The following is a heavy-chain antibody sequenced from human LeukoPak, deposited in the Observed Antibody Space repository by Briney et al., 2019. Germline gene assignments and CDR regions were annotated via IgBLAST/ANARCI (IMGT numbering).Heavy chain of an antibody. V-gene: IGHV3-33*08. CDR3: TRQSENFSLDY. J-gene: IGHJ4*02. D-gene: IGHD3-3*01. CDR2: IWYDGSDK. CDR1: GFIFSSYG. Sequence: GGSLRLSCAASGFIFSSYGMHWVRQAPGKGLEWVAIIWYDGSDKYYADSVKGRFTISRDNSKNTLYLQMNSLRAEDTAVYFCTRQSENFSLDYWGQGTLVTVSS.